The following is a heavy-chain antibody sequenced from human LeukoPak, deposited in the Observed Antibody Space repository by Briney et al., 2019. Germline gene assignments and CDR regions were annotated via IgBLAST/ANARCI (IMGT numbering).Heavy chain of an antibody. Sequence: ASVKVSCKASGYSFTTYGIAWVRQAPGQGLEWMGWISGDNGNTNYAQRVQGRVTMTTDTYTSTAYMELRSLRSDDTAVYYCARGGSSSWSSNDYWGQGTLVTVPS. J-gene: IGHJ4*02. CDR2: ISGDNGNT. CDR1: GYSFTTYG. V-gene: IGHV1-18*01. CDR3: ARGGSSSWSSNDY. D-gene: IGHD6-13*01.